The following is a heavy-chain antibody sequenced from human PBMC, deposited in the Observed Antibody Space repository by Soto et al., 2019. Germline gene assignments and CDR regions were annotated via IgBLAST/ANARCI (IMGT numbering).Heavy chain of an antibody. V-gene: IGHV4-59*12. D-gene: IGHD4-17*01. J-gene: IGHJ6*03. Sequence: SETLSLTCTVSGGSISSYYWSWIRQPPGKGLEWIGDINYSGSTNYNPSLKSRVTISVDTSKNQFSLKLSSVTAADTAVYYCAIPYGDYDYYYYMDVWGKGTTVTVSS. CDR3: AIPYGDYDYYYYMDV. CDR1: GGSISSYY. CDR2: INYSGST.